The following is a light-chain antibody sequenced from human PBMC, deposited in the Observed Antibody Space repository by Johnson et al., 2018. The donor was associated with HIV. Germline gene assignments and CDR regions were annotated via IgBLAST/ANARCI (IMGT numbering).Light chain of an antibody. CDR2: ENN. CDR1: SSNIGNNY. V-gene: IGLV1-51*02. Sequence: QSVLTQPPSVSAAPGQKVTISCSGSSSNIGNNYVSWYQQLPGTAPKVLIHENNKRPSGIPDRFSGYKSGTSATLGITGLQTGDEADYYCGAWDSSLTTYVFGTGTKVTVL. CDR3: GAWDSSLTTYV. J-gene: IGLJ1*01.